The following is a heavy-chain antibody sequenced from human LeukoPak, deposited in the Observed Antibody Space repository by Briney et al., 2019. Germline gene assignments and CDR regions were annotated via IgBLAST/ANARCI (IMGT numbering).Heavy chain of an antibody. J-gene: IGHJ4*02. D-gene: IGHD2-2*01. V-gene: IGHV4-59*12. Sequence: SETLSLTCTVSGGSISSYYWSWIRQPPGKGLEWIGYIYYSGSTNYNPSLKSRVTISVDTSKNQFSLKLSSVTAADTAVYYCASRPRHGRYCSSTSCYPIGDWGQGTLVTVSS. CDR2: IYYSGST. CDR1: GGSISSYY. CDR3: ASRPRHGRYCSSTSCYPIGD.